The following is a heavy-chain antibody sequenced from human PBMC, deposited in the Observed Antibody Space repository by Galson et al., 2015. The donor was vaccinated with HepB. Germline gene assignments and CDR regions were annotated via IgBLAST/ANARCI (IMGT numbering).Heavy chain of an antibody. CDR1: GFSLRTFA. D-gene: IGHD1-26*01. J-gene: IGHJ4*02. CDR3: AKGYSGTSSGLGDD. V-gene: IGHV3-23*01. Sequence: SLRLSCATSGFSLRTFAMSWVRQAPGKGLEWVSSISGAGSPTYYADSVQGRFIISRDNSKNTMYLQMSSLRAEDTAIYYCAKGYSGTSSGLGDDWGQGTLVTVSS. CDR2: ISGAGSPT.